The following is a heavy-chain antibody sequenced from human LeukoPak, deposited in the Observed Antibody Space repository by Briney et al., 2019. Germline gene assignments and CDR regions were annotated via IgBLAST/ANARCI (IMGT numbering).Heavy chain of an antibody. D-gene: IGHD3-22*01. CDR3: ATCPYYDRRGPVDH. Sequence: ASVKVSCKVSGYTLTELSMHWVRQAPGKGLEWMGGFDPEDGETIYAQKFQGRVTMTEDTSTDTAYMELSSLRSEDTAVYYCATCPYYDRRGPVDHGGRGPLLPVS. CDR2: FDPEDGET. CDR1: GYTLTELS. J-gene: IGHJ4*02. V-gene: IGHV1-24*01.